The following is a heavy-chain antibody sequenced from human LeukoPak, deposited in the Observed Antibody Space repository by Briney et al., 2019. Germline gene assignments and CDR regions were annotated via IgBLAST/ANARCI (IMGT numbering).Heavy chain of an antibody. CDR3: ARSGYSYGPLDY. J-gene: IGHJ4*02. CDR1: GYSISSGYY. V-gene: IGHV4-38-2*01. Sequence: SETLSLTCAVSGYSISSGYYWGWIRQPPGKGLEWIGSIYHSGSTYYNPSLKSRVTISVDTSKNRFSLKLSSVTAADTAVYYCARSGYSYGPLDYWGQGTLVTVSS. CDR2: IYHSGST. D-gene: IGHD5-18*01.